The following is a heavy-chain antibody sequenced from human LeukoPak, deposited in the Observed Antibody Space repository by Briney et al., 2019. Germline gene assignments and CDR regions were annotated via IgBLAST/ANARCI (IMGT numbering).Heavy chain of an antibody. D-gene: IGHD6-19*01. CDR2: ISSSSSYI. CDR3: ARDEQWLTGPIDY. V-gene: IGHV3-21*01. CDR1: GFTFSSYS. J-gene: IGHJ4*02. Sequence: SGGSLRLSCAASGFTFSSYSMNWVRQAPGKGLEWVSSISSSSSYIYYADSVKGRFTISRDNAKNSLYLQMNSLRAKDTAVYYCARDEQWLTGPIDYWGQGTLVTVSS.